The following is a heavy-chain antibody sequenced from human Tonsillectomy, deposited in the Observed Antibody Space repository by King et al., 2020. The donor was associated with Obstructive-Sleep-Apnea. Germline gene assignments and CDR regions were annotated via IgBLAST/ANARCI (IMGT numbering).Heavy chain of an antibody. CDR3: AKDRSVSMNWVAFDF. Sequence: VQLVESGGGLVQPGRSLRLSCAASGFTFDDYDMHWVRQAPGEGLEWVSGLSRNSGSVGRADFVRCRFSISRANAKNSLYLQMNSLRAEDTALYYCAKDRSVSMNWVAFDFWGQGTMVTVSS. CDR2: LSRNSGSV. CDR1: GFTFDDYD. J-gene: IGHJ3*01. D-gene: IGHD7-27*01. V-gene: IGHV3-9*01.